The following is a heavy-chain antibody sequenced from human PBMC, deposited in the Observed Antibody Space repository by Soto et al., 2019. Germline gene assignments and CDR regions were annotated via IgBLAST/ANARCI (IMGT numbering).Heavy chain of an antibody. V-gene: IGHV3-33*01. CDR2: IWYDGSNK. Sequence: QVQLVESGGGVVQPGRSLRLSCAASGFTFSSYGMHWVRQAPGKGLEWVAVIWYDGSNKYYADSVKGRFTISRDNSKNTLYLQMNSLRAEDTAVYYCARDRITMVRASYYMDVWGKGTTVTVSS. J-gene: IGHJ6*03. CDR1: GFTFSSYG. CDR3: ARDRITMVRASYYMDV. D-gene: IGHD3-10*01.